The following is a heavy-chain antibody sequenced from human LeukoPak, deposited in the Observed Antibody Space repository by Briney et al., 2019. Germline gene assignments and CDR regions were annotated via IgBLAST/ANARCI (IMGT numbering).Heavy chain of an antibody. Sequence: SETLSLTCAVYGGSFSGYYWSWIRQPPGKGLEWIGSIYYSGSTYYNPSLKSRVTISVDTSKNQFSLKLSSVTAADTAVYYCARYSSGWYYWGQGTLVTVSS. D-gene: IGHD6-19*01. CDR3: ARYSSGWYY. J-gene: IGHJ4*02. CDR1: GGSFSGYY. V-gene: IGHV4-34*01. CDR2: IYYSGST.